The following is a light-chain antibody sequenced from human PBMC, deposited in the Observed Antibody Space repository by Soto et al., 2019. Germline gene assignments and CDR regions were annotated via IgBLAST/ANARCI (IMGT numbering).Light chain of an antibody. CDR2: DSS. CDR3: QQRSNWPRMYT. J-gene: IGKJ2*01. V-gene: IGKV3-11*01. Sequence: EIELTQSPATLSLSPGETATLSCRASQNVDKFLAWYQQRPGQPPRLLIFDSSNRATGVPVRFSGSGSGTVFTLTIGSLEPEDSAVYYCQQRSNWPRMYTFGQGTKLEIK. CDR1: QNVDKF.